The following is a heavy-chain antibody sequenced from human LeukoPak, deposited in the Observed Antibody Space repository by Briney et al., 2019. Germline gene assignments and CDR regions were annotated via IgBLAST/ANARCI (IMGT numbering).Heavy chain of an antibody. CDR2: IYYSGST. CDR3: ARDRVGSWYGTGWFDP. V-gene: IGHV4-31*03. Sequence: SQTLSLTCTVSGGSISSGGYYWSWIRQHPGKGLEWIGYIYYSGSTYYNPSLKSRVTISVDTSKNQLSLKLSSVTAADTAVYYCARDRVGSWYGTGWFDPWGQGTLVTVSS. CDR1: GGSISSGGYY. J-gene: IGHJ5*02. D-gene: IGHD6-13*01.